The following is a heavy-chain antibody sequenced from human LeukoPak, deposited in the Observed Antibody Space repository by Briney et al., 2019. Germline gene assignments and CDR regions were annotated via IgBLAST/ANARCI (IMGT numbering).Heavy chain of an antibody. J-gene: IGHJ4*02. CDR1: GFTFSSYA. CDR3: AKTSAGIRGGYFDY. D-gene: IGHD3-10*01. Sequence: GGSLRLSCAASGFTFSSYAMSWVRQAPGKGLEWVSLINDSGGNTYYADSVNGRFTISRDNSKNTLFLQMSSLRAEDTAVYYSAKTSAGIRGGYFDYWGQGTLVTVSS. CDR2: INDSGGNT. V-gene: IGHV3-23*01.